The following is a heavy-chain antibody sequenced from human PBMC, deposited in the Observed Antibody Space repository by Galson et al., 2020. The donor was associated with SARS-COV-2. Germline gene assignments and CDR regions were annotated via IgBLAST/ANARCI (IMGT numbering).Heavy chain of an antibody. V-gene: IGHV4-59*02. CDR1: GGSVSSNY. Sequence: SETLSLTCTVSGGSVSSNYWGWIRQAPGKGLEWIAYTYNGWRPIHSPSLKSRVTISVDTSTNQFSLKLSSVTAADTAVYYCARTLDSSGLLFVFDVWGQGTMITVSS. CDR2: TYNGWRP. D-gene: IGHD3-22*01. J-gene: IGHJ3*01. CDR3: ARTLDSSGLLFVFDV.